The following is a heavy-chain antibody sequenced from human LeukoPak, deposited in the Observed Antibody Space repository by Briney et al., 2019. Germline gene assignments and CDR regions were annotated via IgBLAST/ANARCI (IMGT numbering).Heavy chain of an antibody. D-gene: IGHD2-2*01. J-gene: IGHJ6*02. V-gene: IGHV4-34*01. CDR2: INHSGST. Sequence: SETLSLTCAVYGGSFSGNYWSWIRQPPGKGLEWIGEINHSGSTNYNPSLKSRVTISVDASKNQFSLKLSSVTAADTAVHYCARGTHCSSTSCYYYYYYGMDVWGQGTTVTVPS. CDR1: GGSFSGNY. CDR3: ARGTHCSSTSCYYYYYYGMDV.